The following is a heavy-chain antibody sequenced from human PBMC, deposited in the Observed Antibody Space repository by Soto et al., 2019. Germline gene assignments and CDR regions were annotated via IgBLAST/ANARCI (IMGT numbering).Heavy chain of an antibody. CDR1: GGSISNYY. Sequence: SETLSLTCTVSGGSISNYYWSWFRQTPGKGLEWIGYVHDSWGSNYNPSLKSRVAISLDTSKSQFSLKLTSVTATDTAVYYCARQGFGALNGLVDVWGQGTKVTVSS. J-gene: IGHJ6*02. CDR2: VHDSWGS. D-gene: IGHD3-10*01. V-gene: IGHV4-59*08. CDR3: ARQGFGALNGLVDV.